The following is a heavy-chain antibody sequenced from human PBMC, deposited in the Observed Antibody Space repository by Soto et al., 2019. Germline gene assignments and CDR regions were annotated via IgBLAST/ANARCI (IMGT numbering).Heavy chain of an antibody. Sequence: SGPTLLNPPQTLTPTCTFSGYSLSTTGMCVCWIRQPPGKALEWLARIDWDDDKYYSTSLKTRLTISKDTSKNQVVLTMTNMDPVDTATYYCARSTYYYDSSGYGFYYFDYWGQ. CDR1: GYSLSTTGMC. V-gene: IGHV2-70*11. D-gene: IGHD3-22*01. CDR3: ARSTYYYDSSGYGFYYFDY. CDR2: IDWDDDK. J-gene: IGHJ4*02.